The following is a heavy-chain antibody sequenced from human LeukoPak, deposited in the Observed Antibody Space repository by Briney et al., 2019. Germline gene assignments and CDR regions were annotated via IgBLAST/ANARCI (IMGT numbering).Heavy chain of an antibody. CDR2: IYSGGST. J-gene: IGHJ4*02. CDR3: ARNGYSSRWPFDY. V-gene: IGHV3-53*01. CDR1: GFTVSSNY. Sequence: GGSLRLSCAASGFTVSSNYMSWVRQAPGKGLEWVSVIYSGGSTYYADSVKGRFTISRDNSKNTLYLQMNSLRAEDTAVYYCARNGYSSRWPFDYWGQGTLVTVSS. D-gene: IGHD6-13*01.